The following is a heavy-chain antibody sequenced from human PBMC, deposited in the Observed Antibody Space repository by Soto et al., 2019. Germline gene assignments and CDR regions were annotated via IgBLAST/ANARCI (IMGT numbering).Heavy chain of an antibody. CDR1: GGTFSSYA. D-gene: IGHD2-2*01. J-gene: IGHJ6*02. CDR3: ARVVRSQAISPSLWHYGMDV. Sequence: QVQLVQSGAEVKKPGSSVKVSCKASGGTFSSYAISWVRQAPGQGLEWMGGIIPIFGTANYAQKFQGRVTITADESTSTADMELSSLRSEDTAVYYCARVVRSQAISPSLWHYGMDVWGQGTTVTVSS. V-gene: IGHV1-69*12. CDR2: IIPIFGTA.